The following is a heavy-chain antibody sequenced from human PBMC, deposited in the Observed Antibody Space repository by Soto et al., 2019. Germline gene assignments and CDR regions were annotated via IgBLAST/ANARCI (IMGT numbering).Heavy chain of an antibody. Sequence: GGSLRLSCAASGFTFSSYSMSWVRQAPGKGLEWVSAISGSGGSTYYADSVKGRFTISRDNSKNTLYLQMNSLRAEDTAVYYCAKVGYCSGGSCSFDYYSYGMDVWGQGTTVTVSS. V-gene: IGHV3-23*01. CDR1: GFTFSSYS. CDR3: AKVGYCSGGSCSFDYYSYGMDV. J-gene: IGHJ6*02. D-gene: IGHD2-15*01. CDR2: ISGSGGST.